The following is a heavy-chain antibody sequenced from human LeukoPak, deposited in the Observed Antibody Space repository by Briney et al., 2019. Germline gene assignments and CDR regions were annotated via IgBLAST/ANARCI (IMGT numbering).Heavy chain of an antibody. CDR1: GFTFSSYG. Sequence: GGSLRLSCAASGFTFSSYGLHWVRQAPGKGLEWVAFIRYDGSNKYYADSVKGRFTISRDNSKNTLYLQMNSLRAEDTAVYYCAKEWYYYDSSGFDYWGQGTLVTVSS. D-gene: IGHD3-22*01. J-gene: IGHJ4*02. V-gene: IGHV3-30*02. CDR3: AKEWYYYDSSGFDY. CDR2: IRYDGSNK.